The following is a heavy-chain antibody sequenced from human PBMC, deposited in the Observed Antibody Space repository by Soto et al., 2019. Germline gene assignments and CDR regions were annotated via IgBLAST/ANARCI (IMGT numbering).Heavy chain of an antibody. J-gene: IGHJ4*02. CDR1: GFSFSSYA. CDR2: ISHDGSNQ. CDR3: ARDYWNSGIGRFDY. Sequence: ESVGGVVQPGRSLRLSCAASGFSFSSYAMHWVRQAPGKGLEWVAIISHDGSNQYYVDSVKGRFTISRDNPKNTLYLQMNSLRAEDTAVYYCARDYWNSGIGRFDYWGQGTLVTVSS. V-gene: IGHV3-30-3*01. D-gene: IGHD1-7*01.